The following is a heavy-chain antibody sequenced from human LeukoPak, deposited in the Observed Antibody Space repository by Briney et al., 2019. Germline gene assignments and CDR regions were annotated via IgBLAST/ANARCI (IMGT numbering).Heavy chain of an antibody. D-gene: IGHD3-10*01. CDR2: ISAYNGNT. CDR3: ARARLLWFGEPDAFDI. V-gene: IGHV1-18*01. CDR1: GYTFTSYG. J-gene: IGHJ3*02. Sequence: GASVKVSCKASGYTFTSYGISWVRQAPGQGLEWMGWISAYNGNTNYAQKLQGRVTMTTDTSTSTAYMELRSLRSDDTAVYYCARARLLWFGEPDAFDIWGQGTMVTVSS.